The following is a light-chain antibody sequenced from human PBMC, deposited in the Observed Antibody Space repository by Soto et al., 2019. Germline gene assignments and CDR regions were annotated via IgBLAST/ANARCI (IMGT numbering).Light chain of an antibody. CDR2: GAS. Sequence: EIVMTQSPATLSVSPGERATLSCRASQSVSSTLAWYQQKPGQAPRLLIYGASTRATDIPARFSGSGSGAEFTLTISSLQSEDFAVYYCQQYYNRPRTFGQGTKVEIK. J-gene: IGKJ1*01. CDR1: QSVSST. CDR3: QQYYNRPRT. V-gene: IGKV3-15*01.